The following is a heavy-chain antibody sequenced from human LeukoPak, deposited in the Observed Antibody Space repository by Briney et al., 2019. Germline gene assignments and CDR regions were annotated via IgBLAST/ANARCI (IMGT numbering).Heavy chain of an antibody. D-gene: IGHD1-26*01. CDR1: GFTFSNAW. V-gene: IGHV3-15*01. CDR3: AKQSGSYEWYADY. J-gene: IGHJ4*02. Sequence: GGSLRLSCAASGFTFSNAWMSWVRQAPGKGLEWVGRIKSKTDGGTTDYAAPVKGRFTISRDDSKNTLYLQMNSLKTEDTAVYYCAKQSGSYEWYADYWGQGTLVTVSS. CDR2: IKSKTDGGTT.